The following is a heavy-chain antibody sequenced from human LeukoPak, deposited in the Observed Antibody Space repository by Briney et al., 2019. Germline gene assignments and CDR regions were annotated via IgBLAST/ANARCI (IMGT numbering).Heavy chain of an antibody. Sequence: GGSLRLSCVASGLTFNSYAIHWVRQAPGKGLEWVAVISFDGRNEYYSDSVKGRFTISRDNAKNTLYLQMNSLRDEDTAVYYCARDGYCGSTTCYGWFDPWGQGTLVSVSS. V-gene: IGHV3-30*17. J-gene: IGHJ5*02. CDR3: ARDGYCGSTTCYGWFDP. CDR1: GLTFNSYA. CDR2: ISFDGRNE. D-gene: IGHD2-2*03.